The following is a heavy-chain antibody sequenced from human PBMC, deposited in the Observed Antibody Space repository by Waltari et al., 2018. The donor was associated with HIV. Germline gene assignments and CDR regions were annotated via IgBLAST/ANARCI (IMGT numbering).Heavy chain of an antibody. D-gene: IGHD3-16*02. CDR3: AKGARTFGGVIVYDRWFDP. CDR2: ISGSGGST. Sequence: EVQLLESGGGLVQPGGSLRLSCAASGFTFSSYAMSWVRQAPGKGLEWVSAISGSGGSTYYADSVKGRFTISRDNSKNTLYLQMNSLRAEDTAVYYCAKGARTFGGVIVYDRWFDPWGQGTLVTVSS. V-gene: IGHV3-23*01. J-gene: IGHJ5*02. CDR1: GFTFSSYA.